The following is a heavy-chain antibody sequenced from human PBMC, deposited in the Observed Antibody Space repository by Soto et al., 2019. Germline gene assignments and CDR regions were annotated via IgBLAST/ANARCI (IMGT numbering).Heavy chain of an antibody. CDR1: GFTFTNYW. CDR3: ARDAGAGSGWYDFDY. D-gene: IGHD6-19*01. J-gene: IGHJ4*02. V-gene: IGHV3-74*01. Sequence: GGSLRLSCAASGFTFTNYWMHWVRQAPGRGLVWVSRINSDGSSRFYADSVKGRFTISRDNAENTVYLQMNSLRAEDTALYYCARDAGAGSGWYDFDYWGEGTLVTVSS. CDR2: INSDGSSR.